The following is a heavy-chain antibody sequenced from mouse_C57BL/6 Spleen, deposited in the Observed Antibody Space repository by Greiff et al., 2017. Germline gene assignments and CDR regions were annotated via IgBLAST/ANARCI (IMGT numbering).Heavy chain of an antibody. V-gene: IGHV1-80*01. Sequence: LQQSGASVTISCNASGYAFSSYWMNWVKQRPGKGLEWIGQIYPGDGDTNYNGKFKGKATLTADKSSSTAYMQLSSLTSEDSAVYFCARYSNYGAWFAYWGQGTLVTVSA. CDR3: ARYSNYGAWFAY. CDR1: GYAFSSYW. J-gene: IGHJ3*01. CDR2: IYPGDGDT. D-gene: IGHD2-5*01.